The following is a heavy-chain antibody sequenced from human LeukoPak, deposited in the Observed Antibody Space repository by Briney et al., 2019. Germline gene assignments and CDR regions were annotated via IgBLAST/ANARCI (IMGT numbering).Heavy chain of an antibody. CDR2: IKQDGSEK. CDR1: GFTFSSYW. D-gene: IGHD2-15*01. Sequence: PGGSLRLSCAASGFTFSSYWMSWVRQAPGKGLEWVANIKQDGSEKYYVDSVKGRFTITRDNAKNSLYLQMNSLRAEDTAVYYCARGGFRDAFDIWGQGTMVTVSS. CDR3: ARGGFRDAFDI. V-gene: IGHV3-7*01. J-gene: IGHJ3*02.